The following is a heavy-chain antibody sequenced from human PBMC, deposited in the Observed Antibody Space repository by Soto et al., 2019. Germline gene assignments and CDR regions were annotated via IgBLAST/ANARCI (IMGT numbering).Heavy chain of an antibody. D-gene: IGHD6-19*01. V-gene: IGHV1-58*01. CDR3: ARDLLTVAGPNYYYYGMDV. CDR1: GFTFTSSA. J-gene: IGHJ6*02. CDR2: IVVGSGNT. Sequence: SVKVSCKASGFTFTSSAVQWVRQARGQRLEWIGWIVVGSGNTNYAQKFQERVTITRDMSTSTAYMELSSLRSEDTAVYYCARDLLTVAGPNYYYYGMDVWGQGTTVTVSS.